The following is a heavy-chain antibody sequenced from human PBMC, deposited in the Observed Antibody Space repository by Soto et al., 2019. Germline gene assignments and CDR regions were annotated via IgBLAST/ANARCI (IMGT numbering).Heavy chain of an antibody. V-gene: IGHV3-21*06. J-gene: IGHJ4*02. CDR3: ARESEDLTSNFDY. CDR2: ISSTTNYI. Sequence: GGSLRLSCTASEFTFTRYSMNWVRQAPGKGLEWVSSISSTTNYIYYGDSMKGRFTISRDNAKNSLYLEMNSLRAEDTAVYYCARESEDLTSNFDYWGQGTLVTVSS. CDR1: EFTFTRYS.